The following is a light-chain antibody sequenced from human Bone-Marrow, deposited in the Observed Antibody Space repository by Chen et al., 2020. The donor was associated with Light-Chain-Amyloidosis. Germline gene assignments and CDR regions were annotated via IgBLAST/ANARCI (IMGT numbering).Light chain of an antibody. CDR1: QSVRLS. CDR2: DAS. Sequence: EIVLTQSPATLSLSPGDRVTLSCRASQSVRLSLAWYQQKPGQAPRLLIYDASNRATGIPARFSGSGSMTDFTLTISSLEPEDFAVYYCQQRSNWPRTFGQGTKVDIK. J-gene: IGKJ1*01. V-gene: IGKV3-11*01. CDR3: QQRSNWPRT.